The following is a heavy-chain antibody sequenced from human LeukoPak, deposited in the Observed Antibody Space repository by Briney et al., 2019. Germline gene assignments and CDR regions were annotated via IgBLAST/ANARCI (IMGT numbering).Heavy chain of an antibody. D-gene: IGHD5-18*01. Sequence: GGPLSLSCSASGFPFSAYAWPWFRQAPGRGLEYVSAFSSNGGSTYYADSVKGRFTISRDNSKNTLYLQMSSLRAEDTAVYYCVKDGLGYSYGNPGYDYWGQGTLVTVSS. V-gene: IGHV3-64D*06. CDR2: FSSNGGST. J-gene: IGHJ4*02. CDR1: GFPFSAYA. CDR3: VKDGLGYSYGNPGYDY.